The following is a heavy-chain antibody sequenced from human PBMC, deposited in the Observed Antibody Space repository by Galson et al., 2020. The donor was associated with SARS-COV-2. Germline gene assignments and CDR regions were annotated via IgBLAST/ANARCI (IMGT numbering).Heavy chain of an antibody. J-gene: IGHJ4*02. CDR2: TTHIGTI. Sequence: SQASETLSLTCAVYGGSFNGYYWGWIRQPPGKGLEWIGETTHIGTINTNPSLKSRVTISKDTSKNQFSLRLTSVTAADTAMYFCARGARDVRMLVRIATAASYYFVFWGQGALVTVSS. D-gene: IGHD2-21*01. CDR1: GGSFNGYY. V-gene: IGHV4-34*01. CDR3: ARGARDVRMLVRIATAASYYFVF.